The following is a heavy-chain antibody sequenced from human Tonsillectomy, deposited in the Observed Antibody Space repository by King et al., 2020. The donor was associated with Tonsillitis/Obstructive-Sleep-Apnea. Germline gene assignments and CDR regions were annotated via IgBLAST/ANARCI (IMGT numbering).Heavy chain of an antibody. D-gene: IGHD3-22*01. CDR2: ISYDGSNK. V-gene: IGHV3-30*04. J-gene: IGHJ3*02. CDR1: GFTFSSYA. Sequence: VQLVESGGGVVQPGRSQRLSCAASGFTFSSYAIHWVRQATGKGLEWVAVISYDGSNKYYEDSVKGRFTISRDNTKNTLDLQMNSLRAEDTAVYYCARDVIYVSSGYADVFYICGQGTMVTVSS. CDR3: ARDVIYVSSGYADVFYI.